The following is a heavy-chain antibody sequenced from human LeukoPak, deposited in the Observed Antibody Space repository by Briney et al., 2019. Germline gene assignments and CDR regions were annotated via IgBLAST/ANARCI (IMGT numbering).Heavy chain of an antibody. V-gene: IGHV1-24*01. J-gene: IGHJ4*02. Sequence: GASVKVSCKVSGYTLTELSMHWVRQAPGKGLEWMGGFDPEDCETIYAQKFQGRVTMTEDTSTDTAYMELSSLRSEDTAVYYCATVGRARDRYSSGWEGPLPFDYWGQGTLVTVSS. D-gene: IGHD6-19*01. CDR3: ATVGRARDRYSSGWEGPLPFDY. CDR1: GYTLTELS. CDR2: FDPEDCET.